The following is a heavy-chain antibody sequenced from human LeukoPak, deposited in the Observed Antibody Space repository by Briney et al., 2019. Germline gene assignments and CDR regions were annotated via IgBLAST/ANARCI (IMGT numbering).Heavy chain of an antibody. D-gene: IGHD3-10*01. CDR3: ARDYGSGSYDYYGMDV. CDR2: ISSSSSYI. Sequence: GGSLRLSCPASGFTFSSYSMNWVRQAPGKGLEWVSSISSSSSYIYYADSVKGRFTISRDNAKNSLYLQMNSLRAEDTAVYYCARDYGSGSYDYYGMDVWGKGTTVTVSS. V-gene: IGHV3-21*01. J-gene: IGHJ6*04. CDR1: GFTFSSYS.